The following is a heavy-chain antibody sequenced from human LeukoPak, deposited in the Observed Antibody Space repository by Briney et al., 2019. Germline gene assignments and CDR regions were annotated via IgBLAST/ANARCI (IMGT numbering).Heavy chain of an antibody. Sequence: PGGSLRLSCAASGFTFDDYAMHWVRQASGKGLEWVSGISWNSGSIGYADSVKGRFTISRDNAKNSLYLQMNSLRAEDTALYYCAKEGRAGYFDWLDYWGQGTLVTVSS. CDR3: AKEGRAGYFDWLDY. V-gene: IGHV3-9*01. D-gene: IGHD3-9*01. CDR2: ISWNSGSI. J-gene: IGHJ4*02. CDR1: GFTFDDYA.